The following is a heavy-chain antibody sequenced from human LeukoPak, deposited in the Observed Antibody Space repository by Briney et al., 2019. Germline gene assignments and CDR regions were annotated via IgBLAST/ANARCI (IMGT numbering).Heavy chain of an antibody. D-gene: IGHD3-9*01. Sequence: GESLKISCKGSGYSFTNYWIGWVRQMPGKGLDWMGIIYPGDSDTRYSPSFQGQVTISADKSVSTAYLQWSSLKASDTAMYYCARGSAGYVGWFDPWGQGTLVTVSS. V-gene: IGHV5-51*01. CDR3: ARGSAGYVGWFDP. J-gene: IGHJ5*02. CDR2: IYPGDSDT. CDR1: GYSFTNYW.